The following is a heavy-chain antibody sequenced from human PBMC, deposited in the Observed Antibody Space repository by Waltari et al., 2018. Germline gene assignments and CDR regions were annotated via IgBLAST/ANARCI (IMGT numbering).Heavy chain of an antibody. J-gene: IGHJ6*03. V-gene: IGHV3-9*01. Sequence: EVQLVESGGGLVQPGRSLRLSCAASGFTFDDYAMHWVRQAPGKGLEWVSGISWTGGSIAYADSVKGRFTSSRDNAKNSLYLQMNSLRAEDTALYYCAKGDYYYYYMDVWGKGTTVTVSS. CDR2: ISWTGGSI. CDR3: AKGDYYYYYMDV. CDR1: GFTFDDYA.